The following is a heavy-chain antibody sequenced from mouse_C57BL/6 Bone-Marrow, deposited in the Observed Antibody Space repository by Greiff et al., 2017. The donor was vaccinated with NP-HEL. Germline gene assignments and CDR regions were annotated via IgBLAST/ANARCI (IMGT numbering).Heavy chain of an antibody. Sequence: EVHLVESGPELVKPGASVKISCKASGYSFTDYNMNWVKQSNGKSLECIGVINPNYGTTSYNQKFKGKATLTVDQSSSTAYMQLNSLTSEDSAVYYCATPYYGSSYDYWGQGTTLTVSS. J-gene: IGHJ2*01. D-gene: IGHD1-1*01. CDR3: ATPYYGSSYDY. V-gene: IGHV1-39*01. CDR1: GYSFTDYN. CDR2: INPNYGTT.